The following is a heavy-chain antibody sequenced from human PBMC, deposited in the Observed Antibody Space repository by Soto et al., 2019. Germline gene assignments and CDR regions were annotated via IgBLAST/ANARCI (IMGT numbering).Heavy chain of an antibody. CDR2: ISAYSGDT. CDR3: ARPSGSYGDYAWSLKY. Sequence: QVQLVQSGAEVKKPGASVKVSCKASGYTFTGYSVGWVRQAPGQGLEWMGWISAYSGDTYYAQRFQDRLTMTTDASTSTAYMELTSLRSDDTAVYYCARPSGSYGDYAWSLKYWGQETLVTVSS. V-gene: IGHV1-18*01. D-gene: IGHD4-17*01. J-gene: IGHJ4*02. CDR1: GYTFTGYS.